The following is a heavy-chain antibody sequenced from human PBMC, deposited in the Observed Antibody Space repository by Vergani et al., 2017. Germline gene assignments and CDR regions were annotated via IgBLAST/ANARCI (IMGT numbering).Heavy chain of an antibody. D-gene: IGHD3-10*01. J-gene: IGHJ4*02. CDR2: IRYDGSNK. CDR1: GFTFSSYG. Sequence: QVQLVESGGGVVQPGGSLRLSCAASGFTFSSYGMHWVRQAPGKGLEWVAFIRYDGSNKYYADSVKGRFTISRDNSKNTLYLQMNSLRAEDTAVYYCAKDPSGSYYPHYDFDYWGQGTLVTVSS. CDR3: AKDPSGSYYPHYDFDY. V-gene: IGHV3-30*02.